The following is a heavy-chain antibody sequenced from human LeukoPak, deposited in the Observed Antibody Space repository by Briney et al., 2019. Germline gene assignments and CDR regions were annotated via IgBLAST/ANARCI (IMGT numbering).Heavy chain of an antibody. CDR2: ISYDGSKK. CDR3: ARECWDTAMAIDY. V-gene: IGHV3-30-3*01. Sequence: ARSLRLSCPASGFTFSSYAMHWVRQAPGKGLEWVAVISYDGSKKYYADAVKGRVTISRDNSKNTLYLQMDSLGAEDSAVYYCARECWDTAMAIDYWGQGTLVTVSS. D-gene: IGHD5-18*01. CDR1: GFTFSSYA. J-gene: IGHJ4*02.